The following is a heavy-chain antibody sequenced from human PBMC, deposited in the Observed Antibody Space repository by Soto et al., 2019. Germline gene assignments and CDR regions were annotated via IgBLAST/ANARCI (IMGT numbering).Heavy chain of an antibody. V-gene: IGHV1-46*01. Sequence: QVQLVQSGAEVKQPGASVKVYGKASGFTFSSYYMHWVRQAPGQGLEWMGLINPSGVSTNYEQKSQCRVSLNRDTSTSTVSMELSSLRSEETSVYYCARENRESYSRWFAPWGQGNLGNVSS. CDR3: ARENRESYSRWFAP. J-gene: IGHJ5*02. CDR2: INPSGVST. D-gene: IGHD3-16*01. CDR1: GFTFSSYY.